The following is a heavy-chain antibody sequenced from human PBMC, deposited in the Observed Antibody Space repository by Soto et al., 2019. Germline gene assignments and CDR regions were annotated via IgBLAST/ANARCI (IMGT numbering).Heavy chain of an antibody. CDR1: GFSFRNAW. V-gene: IGHV3-15*01. CDR2: IXXXGDGGTR. D-gene: IGHD2-2*01. J-gene: IGHJ6*02. CDR3: TTDLQAYCDGTTCYAGNYYYDDMDV. Sequence: GGSLRLSCAASGFSFRNAWMSWVRQAPGKGLEWVGHIXXXGDGGTRDYAAPVKGRFTISRDDSKNTLFLQMNSLKNEDTAVYFCTTDLQAYCDGTTCYAGNYYYDDMDVWGQGTTVTVSS.